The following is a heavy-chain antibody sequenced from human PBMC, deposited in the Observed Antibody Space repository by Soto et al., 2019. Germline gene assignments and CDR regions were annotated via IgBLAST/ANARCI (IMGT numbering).Heavy chain of an antibody. CDR1: GGSFSGYY. J-gene: IGHJ5*02. CDR3: ARGRSNAPMVRGIIGFFGP. CDR2: INHSGST. Sequence: SATLSLTCAVYGGSFSGYYWSWIRQPPVKGLEWIGEINHSGSTNHNPSLRSRVTISVGTSKNQFSLKLSSVTAADTAVYYCARGRSNAPMVRGIIGFFGPWGQGTLVTVS. D-gene: IGHD3-10*01. V-gene: IGHV4-34*01.